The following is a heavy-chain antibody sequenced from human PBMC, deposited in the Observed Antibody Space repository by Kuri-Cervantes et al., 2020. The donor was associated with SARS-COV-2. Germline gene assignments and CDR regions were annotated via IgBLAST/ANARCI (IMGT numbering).Heavy chain of an antibody. CDR2: MNPNSGNT. V-gene: IGHV1-8*02. Sequence: ASVKVSCKASGYTFTSYDINWVRQATGQGLEWMGWMNPNSGNTGYAQKFQGRVTMTEDTSTDTAYMELSSLRSEDTAVYYCATSFPRGSLEYFQHWGQGTLVTVSS. CDR3: ATSFPRGSLEYFQH. CDR1: GYTFTSYD. J-gene: IGHJ1*01. D-gene: IGHD6-13*01.